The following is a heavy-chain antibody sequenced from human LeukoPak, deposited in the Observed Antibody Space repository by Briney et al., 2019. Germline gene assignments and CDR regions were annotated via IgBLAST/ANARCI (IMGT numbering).Heavy chain of an antibody. J-gene: IGHJ4*02. D-gene: IGHD5-12*01. CDR3: ARMGGYSGYATH. CDR1: GGSISTYY. V-gene: IGHV4-59*08. Sequence: SETLSLTCTVSGGSISTYYWSWIRQPPGKGLEWIGYIHYSGTTNYNPSLKNRVTISLDTSRNQFSLNLSSVTAADTAVYYCARMGGYSGYATHWGQGTLVTVSS. CDR2: IHYSGTT.